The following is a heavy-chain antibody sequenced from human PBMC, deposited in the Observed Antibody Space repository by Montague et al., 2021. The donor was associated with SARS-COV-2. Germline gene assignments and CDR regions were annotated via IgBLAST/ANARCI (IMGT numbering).Heavy chain of an antibody. CDR1: GGSINSSSYY. CDR3: ARETMTAGASDI. J-gene: IGHJ3*02. D-gene: IGHD6-13*01. Sequence: SETLSLTCTVSGGSINSSSYYWGWIRQSPGKGLEWIGYFYSVGSTDYNPSLKSRVTISRDTSKNQFSLKVRSVTAADTAIYYCARETMTAGASDIWGQGTMVTVSS. V-gene: IGHV4-61*01. CDR2: FYSVGST.